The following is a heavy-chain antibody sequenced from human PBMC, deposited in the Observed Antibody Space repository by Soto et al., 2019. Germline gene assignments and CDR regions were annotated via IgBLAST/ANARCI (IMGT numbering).Heavy chain of an antibody. J-gene: IGHJ3*02. CDR2: ISAYNGDT. Sequence: GQLVQSGAEVKRPGASVKVSCRASGYTFTSYGISWVRQAPGQGLEWMGWISAYNGDTKLSQKFEARVSMTTDTSTNTAYMDLRSLRSDDTADYYCARDSFTHNAMVTWAFDIWGQGTMVTVSS. CDR3: ARDSFTHNAMVTWAFDI. CDR1: GYTFTSYG. D-gene: IGHD5-18*01. V-gene: IGHV1-18*01.